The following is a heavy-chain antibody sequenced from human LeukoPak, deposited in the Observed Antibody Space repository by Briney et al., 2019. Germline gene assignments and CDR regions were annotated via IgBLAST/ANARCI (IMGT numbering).Heavy chain of an antibody. CDR2: ISAYNGNT. D-gene: IGHD5-18*01. J-gene: IGHJ6*04. CDR1: GYTFTSYG. V-gene: IGHV1-18*04. CDR3: ARDALTDTAMVYPDCYYGMDV. Sequence: ASVKVSCKASGYTFTSYGISWVRQAPGQGLEWMGWISAYNGNTNYAQKLQGRVTMTTDTSTSTAYMELRSLRSDDTAVYYCARDALTDTAMVYPDCYYGMDVWGKGTTVTVSS.